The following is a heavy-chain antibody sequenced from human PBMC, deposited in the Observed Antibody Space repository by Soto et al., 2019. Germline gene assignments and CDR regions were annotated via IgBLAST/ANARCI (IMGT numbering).Heavy chain of an antibody. CDR2: IYYSGST. J-gene: IGHJ6*02. CDR1: GGSISSDY. CDR3: AGGIPVWFGELLGYCGMDV. D-gene: IGHD3-10*01. Sequence: SETLSLTCTVSGGSISSDYWSWIRQPPGKGREWIGYIYYSGSTNYNPSLKSRVTISVDTSKNQFSLKLSSVTAADTAVYYCAGGIPVWFGELLGYCGMDVWGQGTTDTVSS. V-gene: IGHV4-59*01.